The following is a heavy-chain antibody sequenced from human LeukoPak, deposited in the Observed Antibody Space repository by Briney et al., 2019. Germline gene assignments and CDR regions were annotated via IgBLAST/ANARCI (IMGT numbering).Heavy chain of an antibody. J-gene: IGHJ4*02. D-gene: IGHD4-11*01. CDR2: IWYDGSNK. CDR1: GFTFSSYG. Sequence: GRSLRLSCAASGFTFSSYGMHWVRQAPGKGLEGGAVIWYDGSNKYYADSVKGRFTISRDNSKNTLYLQMNSLRAEDTAVYYCARELPLTTVTTGIDYWGQGTLVTVSS. V-gene: IGHV3-33*01. CDR3: ARELPLTTVTTGIDY.